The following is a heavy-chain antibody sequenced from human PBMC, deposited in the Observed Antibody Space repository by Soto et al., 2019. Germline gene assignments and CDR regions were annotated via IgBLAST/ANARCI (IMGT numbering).Heavy chain of an antibody. CDR2: INHSGST. V-gene: IGHV4-34*01. J-gene: IGHJ5*02. CDR1: GGSFSGYY. D-gene: IGHD3-3*02. Sequence: PSETLSLTCAVYGGSFSGYYWSWIRQPPGKGLEWIGEINHSGSTNYNPSLKSRVTISVDTSKNQFSLKLSSVTAADTAVYYCARHFPTFSWFDPWGQGTLVTVSS. CDR3: ARHFPTFSWFDP.